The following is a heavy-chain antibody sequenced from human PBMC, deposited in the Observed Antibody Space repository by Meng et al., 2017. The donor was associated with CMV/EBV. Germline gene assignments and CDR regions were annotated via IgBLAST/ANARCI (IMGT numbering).Heavy chain of an antibody. CDR3: ARDRTMVRGVTGY. CDR2: ISAYNGNT. V-gene: IGHV1-18*01. J-gene: IGHJ4*02. D-gene: IGHD3-10*01. CDR1: AYSFTSYG. Sequence: QSWNQVKKPRRIVKASCKACAYSFTSYGISLVRQAPGQGLEWRGWISAYNGNTNYAQKLQGRDTMTTDTSTSTAYMELRCLKSDDTAVYYCARDRTMVRGVTGYWGQGTLVTVSS.